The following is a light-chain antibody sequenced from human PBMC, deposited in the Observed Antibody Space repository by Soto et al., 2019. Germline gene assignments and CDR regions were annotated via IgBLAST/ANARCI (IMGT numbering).Light chain of an antibody. V-gene: IGKV3-20*01. Sequence: EILLTQSPGTLSLSPGERATLSCRASQSVGSNYLAWYQQKPGQAPRLLIYGASSRATGIADRFSGSGSGTDFTLTISRLEPEDFALYYCQQYGYSPITFGQGTRLEIK. J-gene: IGKJ5*01. CDR3: QQYGYSPIT. CDR2: GAS. CDR1: QSVGSNY.